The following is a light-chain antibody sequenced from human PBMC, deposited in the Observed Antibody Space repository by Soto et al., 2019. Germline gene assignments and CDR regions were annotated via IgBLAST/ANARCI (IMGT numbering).Light chain of an antibody. CDR2: AAS. Sequence: IRLTQSPSSLSASVGDRVTITCRASQDINYYLAWYQQKPGTAPKLLIYAASTLQSGVPSRFSGSGSGTDVTLTISSLQPEDFATYYCQQLDNYPRTFGPGTKVDIK. CDR3: QQLDNYPRT. CDR1: QDINYY. V-gene: IGKV1-9*01. J-gene: IGKJ3*01.